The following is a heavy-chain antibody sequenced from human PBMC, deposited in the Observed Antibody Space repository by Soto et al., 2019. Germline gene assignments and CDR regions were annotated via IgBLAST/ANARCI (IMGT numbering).Heavy chain of an antibody. D-gene: IGHD2-21*02. CDR1: GFRFSDHI. J-gene: IGHJ4*02. Sequence: VVSVGGLVYPGGSLRLSCVASGFRFSDHIMNWVRQAPGKGLQWISYISSNSDTTYYADSVKGRFTVYRDNAKNALFLQMNSLRDDDTATYYCARLPKGSMVTAWGQGARVTVSS. CDR2: ISSNSDTT. CDR3: ARLPKGSMVTA. V-gene: IGHV3-48*02.